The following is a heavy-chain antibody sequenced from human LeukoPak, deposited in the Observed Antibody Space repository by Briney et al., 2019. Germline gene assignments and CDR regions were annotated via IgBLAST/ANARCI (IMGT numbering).Heavy chain of an antibody. CDR3: AKRADSSAHSFDY. V-gene: IGHV3-11*04. CDR1: GGSISSHY. J-gene: IGHJ4*02. D-gene: IGHD3-22*01. Sequence: LSLTCTVSGGSISSHYWSWIRQPPGKGLEWLSYIRSSDSTTYYADSVKGRFTISRDNAKNSLYLQMDSLRVEDTAVYYCAKRADSSAHSFDYWGQGTLVTVSS. CDR2: IRSSDSTT.